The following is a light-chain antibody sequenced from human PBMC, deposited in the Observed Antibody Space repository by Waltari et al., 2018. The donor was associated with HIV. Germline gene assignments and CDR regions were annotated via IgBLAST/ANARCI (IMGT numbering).Light chain of an antibody. CDR2: GAS. V-gene: IGKV3-15*01. Sequence: IVMTQSPGTLSVSPGERATLSCRASQSVTSNLAWYQQKPGQAPRLLFYGASTRATGVPARFSGSGSGTEFTLTISSLQSEDFAVYFCHQYNNWPGTFGQGTKLEIK. CDR3: HQYNNWPGT. J-gene: IGKJ2*01. CDR1: QSVTSN.